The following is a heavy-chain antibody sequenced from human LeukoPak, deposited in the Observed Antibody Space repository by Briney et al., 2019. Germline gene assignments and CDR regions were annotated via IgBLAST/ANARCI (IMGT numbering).Heavy chain of an antibody. Sequence: GGSLRLSCAASGFTFSNYWMSWVRQAPGKGLEWVANIKEDGSEKYYVDSVNGRFTISRDNAKNSLYLQMNSLRAEDTAVYYCAELGITMIGGVWGKGTTVTISS. CDR2: IKEDGSEK. V-gene: IGHV3-7*01. D-gene: IGHD3-10*02. J-gene: IGHJ6*04. CDR3: AELGITMIGGV. CDR1: GFTFSNYW.